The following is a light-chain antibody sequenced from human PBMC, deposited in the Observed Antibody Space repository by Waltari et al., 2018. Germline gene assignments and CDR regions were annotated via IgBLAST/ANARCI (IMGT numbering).Light chain of an antibody. CDR2: GAS. Sequence: IMLTQSPGTLSLSPVERATISCRASQSISRYLAWYQQKPGQAPRLLIYGASTRATGIPDRFSGSGSGTDSSLTISGLEPEDSAVYYCQHHFRLPATFGQGTKVEIK. V-gene: IGKV3-20*01. CDR3: QHHFRLPAT. CDR1: QSISRY. J-gene: IGKJ1*01.